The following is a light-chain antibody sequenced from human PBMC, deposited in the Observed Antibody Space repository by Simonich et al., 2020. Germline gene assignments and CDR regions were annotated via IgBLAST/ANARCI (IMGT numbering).Light chain of an antibody. CDR1: QSVLYSSNNKNY. CDR2: WAS. Sequence: EIVMTQSPDSLAVSLGERATINCKSSQSVLYSSNNKNYLAWYQQKPGQPPKRLIYWASTRESGVPDRFRGSGSGSDFTLTISSLQAEDVAVYYCQQYYSTPLTFGGGTKVEIK. V-gene: IGKV4-1*01. CDR3: QQYYSTPLT. J-gene: IGKJ4*01.